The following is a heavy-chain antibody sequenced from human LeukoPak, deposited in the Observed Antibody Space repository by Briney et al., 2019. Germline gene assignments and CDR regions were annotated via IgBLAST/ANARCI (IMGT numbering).Heavy chain of an antibody. CDR2: ISWNSGSV. D-gene: IGHD2-21*01. Sequence: GGSLRLSCAGSGFSFDDYTMNWVRQSPGKGLEWVSGISWNSGSVAYADSVKGRFTISRDNARNSLYLQMKSLRAEDTALYYCVKFFFSSRRRHTRSYYYYTMEVWGKGTTVTVSS. CDR1: GFSFDDYT. CDR3: VKFFFSSRRRHTRSYYYYTMEV. V-gene: IGHV3-9*01. J-gene: IGHJ6*03.